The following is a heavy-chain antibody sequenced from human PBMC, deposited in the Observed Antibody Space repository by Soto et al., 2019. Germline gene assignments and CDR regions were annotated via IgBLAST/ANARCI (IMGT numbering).Heavy chain of an antibody. J-gene: IGHJ4*02. CDR3: ARHPGRY. CDR1: GFTFSSYA. CDR2: ISGSGGTI. Sequence: GGSLRLSCAASGFTFSSYAMSWVRQAPGKGLEWVSGISGSGGTIYYADSVKGRFTISRDNAKNSLYLQMNSLRAEDTAVYYCARHPGRYWGQGTLVTVSS. V-gene: IGHV3-23*01.